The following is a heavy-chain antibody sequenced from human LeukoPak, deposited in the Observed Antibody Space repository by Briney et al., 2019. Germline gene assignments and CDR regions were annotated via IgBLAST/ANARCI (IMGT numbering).Heavy chain of an antibody. CDR2: IFFTGKT. CDR3: ARQMGLGVWAREY. D-gene: IGHD5/OR15-5a*01. Sequence: SETLSLTCDVSGGSISTDDYWWGWIRQPPGKGLEWIAIIFFTGKTHHNPSLRSRAFMSVDTSNNQFSLRLSAVTAADTAVYYCARQMGLGVWAREYWGQGTLVTVSS. CDR1: GGSISTDDYW. V-gene: IGHV4-39*01. J-gene: IGHJ4*02.